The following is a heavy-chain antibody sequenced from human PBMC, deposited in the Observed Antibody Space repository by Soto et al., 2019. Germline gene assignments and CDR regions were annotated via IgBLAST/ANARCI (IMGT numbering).Heavy chain of an antibody. CDR3: ARSSEGWSQGRYYYGMDV. Sequence: QVQLQESGPGLVKPSETLSLTCTVSGGSVSSGSYYWSWIRQPPGKGLEWIGYIYYSGSTNYNPSHNSRVTTSLDTAKNRSSLKLSAVTAADTAVYYCARSSEGWSQGRYYYGMDVWGQGTTVTVSS. CDR2: IYYSGST. D-gene: IGHD6-19*01. CDR1: GGSVSSGSYY. J-gene: IGHJ6*02. V-gene: IGHV4-61*01.